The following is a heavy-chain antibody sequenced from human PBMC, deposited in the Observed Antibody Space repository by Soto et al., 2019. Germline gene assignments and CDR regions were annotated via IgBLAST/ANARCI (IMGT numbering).Heavy chain of an antibody. CDR2: MNLFIGNV. Sequence: QVQLVQSGAELKKPGASVKVSCTTSGFKFSDYNMNWVRQTTGRGLEWLGYMNLFIGNVDNAPGLRARLTLTKNHSVSTAYLEVANLRKDDTAVYCCARGSAYKSVGTSDFWGQGTPGTVAS. CDR3: ARGSAYKSVGTSDF. CDR1: GFKFSDYN. J-gene: IGHJ4*02. D-gene: IGHD1-1*01. V-gene: IGHV1-8*01.